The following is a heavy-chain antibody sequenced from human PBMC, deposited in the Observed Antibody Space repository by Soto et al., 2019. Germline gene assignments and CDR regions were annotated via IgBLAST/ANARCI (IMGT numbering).Heavy chain of an antibody. D-gene: IGHD2-8*02. CDR3: ARAPDSVDYWFLWV. V-gene: IGHV3-48*01. CDR2: ITSSSGTI. J-gene: IGHJ4*02. CDR1: EFTFSSYS. Sequence: EVQLVESGGGLVQPGGSLRLSCAASEFTFSSYSINWVRQTPGKGLEWISYITSSSGTIYYADSVKGRFTISRDNAKNSLYLQMNSLRAEDTAVYYCARAPDSVDYWFLWVWGQGTLVTVSS.